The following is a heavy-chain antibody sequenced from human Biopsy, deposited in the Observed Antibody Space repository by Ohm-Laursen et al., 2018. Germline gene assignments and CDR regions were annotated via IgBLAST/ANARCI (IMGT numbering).Heavy chain of an antibody. Sequence: SLRLSCAASGFIFSDYGMHWDRQAPGKGLEWVSGISGSSNNIIYADSVRGRFTISRDNAKSSLYLEINSLRSEDTAFYYCTKRRTAVRPFDSWGHGTLVTVSS. CDR1: GFIFSDYG. CDR2: ISGSSNNI. J-gene: IGHJ4*01. D-gene: IGHD6-25*01. V-gene: IGHV3-9*01. CDR3: TKRRTAVRPFDS.